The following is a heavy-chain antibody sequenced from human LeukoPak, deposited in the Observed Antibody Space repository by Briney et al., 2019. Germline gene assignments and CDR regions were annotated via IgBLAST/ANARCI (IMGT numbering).Heavy chain of an antibody. Sequence: SETLSLTCAVYGGSFSGYYWSWIRQPPGKGLEWIGEINHSGSTNYNPSLKSRVTISVDTSKNQFSLKLSPVTAADTAVYYCARGIYYDSSGFSYWGQGPLATVSS. CDR3: ARGIYYDSSGFSY. J-gene: IGHJ4*02. V-gene: IGHV4-34*01. CDR1: GGSFSGYY. D-gene: IGHD3-22*01. CDR2: INHSGST.